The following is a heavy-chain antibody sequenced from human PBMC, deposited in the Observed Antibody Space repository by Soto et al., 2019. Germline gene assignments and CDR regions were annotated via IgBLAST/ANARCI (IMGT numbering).Heavy chain of an antibody. J-gene: IGHJ6*02. V-gene: IGHV3-33*05. CDR3: ARESHCSSGSCNYSGGYYYYGMDV. CDR1: AFTFSSYG. CDR2: ISYDGSNK. Sequence: QVQLVESGGGVVQPGRSLRLSCAASAFTFSSYGMNWVRQAPGKGLEWVAVISYDGSNKYYADSVKGRFTISRDNSKNTLFLQMNSLRAEDTAVYYCARESHCSSGSCNYSGGYYYYGMDVWGQGTTVTVSS. D-gene: IGHD2-15*01.